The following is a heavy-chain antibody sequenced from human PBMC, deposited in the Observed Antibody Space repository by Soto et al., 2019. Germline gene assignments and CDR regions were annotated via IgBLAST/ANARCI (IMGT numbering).Heavy chain of an antibody. CDR3: ATMVFSSVWTGRYYFDS. D-gene: IGHD3-22*01. J-gene: IGHJ4*02. CDR2: IASGGNT. Sequence: EVQLVESGGGLVPPGGSLRISCVASGITFSNHGLTWVRQSPGKGLEWVSGIASGGNTYFADSVRGRFIISLDNSKHTLYLQMNSLRNEDTAVYYCATMVFSSVWTGRYYFDSWGQGTLVTVSS. CDR1: GITFSNHG. V-gene: IGHV3-23*04.